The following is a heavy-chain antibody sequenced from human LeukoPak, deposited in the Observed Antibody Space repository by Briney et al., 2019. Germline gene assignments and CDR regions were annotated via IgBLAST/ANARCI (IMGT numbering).Heavy chain of an antibody. CDR1: GGSISGYY. CDR2: VHYNGGT. D-gene: IGHD1-1*01. J-gene: IGHJ6*03. Sequence: PSETLSLTCTVSGGSISGYYWTWVRQPPGKGLEWIGYVHYNGGTSYNPSLESRVTMSVDTSKNQFSLKLSSVTAADTAVYYCARPKTVGYYYYMDVWGKGTTVTVSS. CDR3: ARPKTVGYYYYMDV. V-gene: IGHV4-59*01.